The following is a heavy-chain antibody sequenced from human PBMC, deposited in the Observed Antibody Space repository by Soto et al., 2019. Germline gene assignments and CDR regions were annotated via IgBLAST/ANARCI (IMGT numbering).Heavy chain of an antibody. Sequence: SETLSLTCTVSGGSISSYFYIWVRQPPGKGLEWIGSVYYTGTTDYNPPLKSRVTISVDTSKTQFSLNLRSVTAADTAVYYCARDLAAVPRAFDYWGRGTLVTVSS. CDR2: VYYTGTT. D-gene: IGHD6-13*01. V-gene: IGHV4-59*01. J-gene: IGHJ4*02. CDR3: ARDLAAVPRAFDY. CDR1: GGSISSYF.